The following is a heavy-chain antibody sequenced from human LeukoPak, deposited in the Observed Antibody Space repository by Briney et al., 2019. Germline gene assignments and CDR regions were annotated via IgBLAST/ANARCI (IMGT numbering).Heavy chain of an antibody. J-gene: IGHJ4*02. CDR2: ISSSSSYK. CDR3: ARSAAGTYY. D-gene: IGHD1-1*01. Sequence: GGSLRLSCVASGFTFSSYSMNWVRQAPGKGLEWVSSISSSSSYKYYTDSVKGRFTISRDNAKNSLYLQMNSLRVGDTAVYYCARSAAGTYYWGQGTLVTVSS. V-gene: IGHV3-21*01. CDR1: GFTFSSYS.